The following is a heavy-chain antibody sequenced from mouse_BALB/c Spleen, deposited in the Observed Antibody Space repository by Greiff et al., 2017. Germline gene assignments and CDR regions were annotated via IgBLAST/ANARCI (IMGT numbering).Heavy chain of an antibody. Sequence: QVQLQQSGPGLVAPSQSLSITCTVSGFSLTGYGVNWVRQPPGKGLEWLGMIWGDGSTDYNSALKSRLSISKDNSKSQVFLKMNSLQTDDTARYYCARDPGSSHRVFDYWGQGTTLTVSS. V-gene: IGHV2-6-7*01. CDR2: IWGDGST. J-gene: IGHJ2*01. D-gene: IGHD1-1*01. CDR3: ARDPGSSHRVFDY. CDR1: GFSLTGYG.